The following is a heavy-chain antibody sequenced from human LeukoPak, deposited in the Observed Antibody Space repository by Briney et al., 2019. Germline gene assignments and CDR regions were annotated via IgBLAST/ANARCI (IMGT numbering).Heavy chain of an antibody. CDR3: AERRVLDASFDY. D-gene: IGHD3-16*01. CDR1: GFTVSNNC. Sequence: GGSLRLSCAASGFTVSNNCMSWVRQAPGKGLEWVSVIYSGNNTYYLEHVKGRFTIPRDNSKNTLFRQMNRLRAEDTAVYYCAERRVLDASFDYWGQGTLVTVSS. CDR2: IYSGNNT. V-gene: IGHV3-66*02. J-gene: IGHJ4*02.